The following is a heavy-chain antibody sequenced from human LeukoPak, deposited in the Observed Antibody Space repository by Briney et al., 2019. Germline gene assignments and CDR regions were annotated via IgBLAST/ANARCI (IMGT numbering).Heavy chain of an antibody. Sequence: GGSLRLSCAVSGFTFSKAWMSWFRQAPGKGLEWVGFIRSKAYGGTTEYAASVKGRFTISRDDSKSIAYLQMNSLKTEDTAVYYCTRDSPSGRYQGGFDYWGQGTLVTVSS. J-gene: IGHJ4*02. D-gene: IGHD6-19*01. CDR3: TRDSPSGRYQGGFDY. CDR1: GFTFSKAW. CDR2: IRSKAYGGTT. V-gene: IGHV3-49*03.